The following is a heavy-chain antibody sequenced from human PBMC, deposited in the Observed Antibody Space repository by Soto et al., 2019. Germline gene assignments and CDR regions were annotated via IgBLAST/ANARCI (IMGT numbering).Heavy chain of an antibody. Sequence: SGPTLVNPTETLTLTCTVSGFSLSNARMGVSWIRQPPGKALEWLAHIFSNDEKSYSTSLKSRLTISKDTSKSQVVLTMTNMDPVDTATYYCARALPSTGVLVWFDPWGQGTLVTVSS. CDR1: GFSLSNARMG. V-gene: IGHV2-26*01. D-gene: IGHD1-1*01. J-gene: IGHJ5*02. CDR3: ARALPSTGVLVWFDP. CDR2: IFSNDEK.